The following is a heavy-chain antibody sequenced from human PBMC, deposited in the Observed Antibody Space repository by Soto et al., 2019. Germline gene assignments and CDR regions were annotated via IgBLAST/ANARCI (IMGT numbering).Heavy chain of an antibody. J-gene: IGHJ6*02. Sequence: PGGSLRLSCAASGFTVSSNYMSWVRQAPGKGLEWVSVIYSGGSTYYADSVKGRFAISRDNSKNTLYLQMNSLRAEDTAVYYCARDQERAARPVFYYYHGMDVWGQGTTVTVSS. CDR3: ARDQERAARPVFYYYHGMDV. V-gene: IGHV3-53*01. CDR1: GFTVSSNY. D-gene: IGHD6-6*01. CDR2: IYSGGST.